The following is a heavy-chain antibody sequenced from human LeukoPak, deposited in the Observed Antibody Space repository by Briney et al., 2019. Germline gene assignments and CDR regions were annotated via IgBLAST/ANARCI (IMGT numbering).Heavy chain of an antibody. CDR3: ARDHPLPGYSSGWYSDY. D-gene: IGHD6-19*01. Sequence: GGSLRLSCAASGFTVSSNYMSWVRQARGKGLVWVSVIYSGGSTYDADSVKGRFTISRDNSKNTLYLQMNSLRAEDTAVYYCARDHPLPGYSSGWYSDYWGQGTLVTVSS. V-gene: IGHV3-66*01. CDR2: IYSGGST. CDR1: GFTVSSNY. J-gene: IGHJ4*02.